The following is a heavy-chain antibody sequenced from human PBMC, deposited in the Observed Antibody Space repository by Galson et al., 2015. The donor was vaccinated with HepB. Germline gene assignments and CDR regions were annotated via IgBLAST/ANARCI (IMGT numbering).Heavy chain of an antibody. Sequence: CKASGGPFKFYGISWIRQAPGQGLEWMGAIIPLFGTSNYAQKFQGRVTITADEITSTAYMNMSSLSSEDTAVYYCARGGYCSSGSCYGNWFDPWGQGTLITVSS. CDR3: ARGGYCSSGSCYGNWFDP. CDR2: IIPLFGTS. J-gene: IGHJ5*02. CDR1: GGPFKFYG. V-gene: IGHV1-69*01. D-gene: IGHD2-15*01.